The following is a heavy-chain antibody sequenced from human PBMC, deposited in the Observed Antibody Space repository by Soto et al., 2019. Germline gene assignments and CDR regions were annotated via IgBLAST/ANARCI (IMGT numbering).Heavy chain of an antibody. D-gene: IGHD1-26*01. Sequence: SETLSLTCTVSGGSISSYYWSWIRQPPGKGLEWIGYIYYSGSTNYNPSLMSRVTISVDTSKNLFSQKLSSVTDADTAVYYCARDKTSGCYFDYLGQGTLVTVSS. CDR2: IYYSGST. CDR1: GGSISSYY. J-gene: IGHJ4*02. V-gene: IGHV4-59*01. CDR3: ARDKTSGCYFDY.